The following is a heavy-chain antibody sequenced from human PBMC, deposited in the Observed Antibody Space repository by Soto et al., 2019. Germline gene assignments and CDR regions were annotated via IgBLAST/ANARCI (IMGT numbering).Heavy chain of an antibody. CDR1: GCTFTAYY. V-gene: IGHV1-2*02. CDR2: ISPNRGGR. J-gene: IGHJ2*01. D-gene: IGHD3-16*01. CDR3: VPRLTPATWYFDL. Sequence: AAVKVSCKACGCTFTAYYRHWVRQAPVQGREGMGWISPNRGGRNYAQKFEGRVTMTKDTSINTAYIELGTLRCDDTALYCFVPRLTPATWYFDLWGRGPLGT.